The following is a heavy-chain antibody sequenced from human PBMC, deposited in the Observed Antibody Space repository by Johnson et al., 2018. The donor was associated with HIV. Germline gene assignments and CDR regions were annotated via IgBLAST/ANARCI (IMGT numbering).Heavy chain of an antibody. V-gene: IGHV3-30-3*01. D-gene: IGHD3-22*01. CDR1: GLTFGSYP. CDR2: ISYDGSDK. J-gene: IGHJ3*02. Sequence: QVQLVESGGGVVQPGRSLRLSCAASGLTFGSYPLHWVRQAPGRGLEWVAVISYDGSDKYYANSVKGRFSISRDNSKNTLYLQMNSLRAEDTAVYYCAKVFSSWPPDSRDAFDIWGQGTMVIVSS. CDR3: AKVFSSWPPDSRDAFDI.